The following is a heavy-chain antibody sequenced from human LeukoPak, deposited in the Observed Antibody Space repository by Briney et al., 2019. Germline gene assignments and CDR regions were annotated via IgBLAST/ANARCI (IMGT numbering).Heavy chain of an antibody. V-gene: IGHV1-18*01. Sequence: ASVKVSRKASGYTFTSYGISWVRHAPGQGLEWMGWISAYNGNTNYAQKLQGRVTMTTDTSTSTAYMELRSLRSDDTAVYYCARVLYYDYVWGSCDYWGQGTLVTVSS. CDR2: ISAYNGNT. D-gene: IGHD3-16*01. CDR3: ARVLYYDYVWGSCDY. J-gene: IGHJ4*02. CDR1: GYTFTSYG.